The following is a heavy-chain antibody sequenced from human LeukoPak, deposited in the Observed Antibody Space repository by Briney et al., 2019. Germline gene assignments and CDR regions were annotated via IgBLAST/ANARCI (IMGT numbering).Heavy chain of an antibody. V-gene: IGHV4-59*01. CDR1: GGYIRNYH. CDR3: ARARRIWFGKDYYYYMDV. CDR2: IYDSGDT. Sequence: SETLSLTCSVSGGYIRNYHWGWIRQPPGKGLEWIAYIYDSGDTNYNPSLKSRVNTSVDSSKNQFSLRVSSVTAADTAVYFCARARRIWFGKDYYYYMDVRGKGATVTAS. D-gene: IGHD3-10*01. J-gene: IGHJ6*03.